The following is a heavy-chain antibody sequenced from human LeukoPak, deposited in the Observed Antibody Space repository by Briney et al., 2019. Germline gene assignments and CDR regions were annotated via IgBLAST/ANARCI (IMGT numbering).Heavy chain of an antibody. J-gene: IGHJ5*02. CDR1: GGSISSGGYY. CDR3: ARLHYDFWSGQRGHWFDP. V-gene: IGHV4-39*01. D-gene: IGHD3-3*01. Sequence: SETLSLTCTVSGGSISSGGYYWSWLRQHPGKGLEWIGSIYYSGSTYYNPSLKSRVTISVDTSKNQFSLKLSSVTAADTAVYYCARLHYDFWSGQRGHWFDPWGQGTLVTVSS. CDR2: IYYSGST.